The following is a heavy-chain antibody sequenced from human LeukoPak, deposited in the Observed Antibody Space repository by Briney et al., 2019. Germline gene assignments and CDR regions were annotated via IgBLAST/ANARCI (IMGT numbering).Heavy chain of an antibody. V-gene: IGHV3-23*01. CDR3: AKGTSAGGYSVYDY. CDR1: GFTFSSYA. Sequence: GGSLRFSCAASGFTFSSYAMSWVRQAPGKGLEWVSAISGSGGSTYYADSVKGRFTISRDNSKNTLYLQMNSLRAEDTAVYYCAKGTSAGGYSVYDYWGQGILVTVSS. J-gene: IGHJ4*02. CDR2: ISGSGGST. D-gene: IGHD2-15*01.